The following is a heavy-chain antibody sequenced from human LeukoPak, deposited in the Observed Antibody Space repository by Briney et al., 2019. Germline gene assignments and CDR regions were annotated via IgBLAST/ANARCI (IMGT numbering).Heavy chain of an antibody. CDR3: VKVGGGGGGYWSS. J-gene: IGHJ5*02. CDR2: KSDSSDDT. Sequence: GGSLRLSCTRSGFTFSNYVISWVRHAPGKRLEWVSGKSDSSDDTDYAESVKGRFIISRDNSKNALFLQMNILRVEDTAVYYCVKVGGGGGGYWSSWGQGTLVTVSS. D-gene: IGHD6-19*01. CDR1: GFTFSNYV. V-gene: IGHV3-23*01.